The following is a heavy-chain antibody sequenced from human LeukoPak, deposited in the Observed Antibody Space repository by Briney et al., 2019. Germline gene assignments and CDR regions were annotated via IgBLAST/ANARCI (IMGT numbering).Heavy chain of an antibody. CDR2: IYTSGST. CDR3: ARGKKQWLVYVFDY. Sequence: SQTLSLTCTVSCGSISSGSYYSSWIRQPAGKGLEWIGRIYTSGSTNYNPSLKSRVTISADTSKNQFSLKLSSVTAADTAVYYCARGKKQWLVYVFDYWGQGTLVTVSS. V-gene: IGHV4-61*02. D-gene: IGHD6-19*01. CDR1: CGSISSGSYY. J-gene: IGHJ4*02.